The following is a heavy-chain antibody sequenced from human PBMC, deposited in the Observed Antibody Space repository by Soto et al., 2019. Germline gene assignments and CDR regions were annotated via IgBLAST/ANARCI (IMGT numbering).Heavy chain of an antibody. D-gene: IGHD5-12*01. J-gene: IGHJ6*02. CDR2: IIPIFGTA. CDR1: GGTFSSYA. Sequence: SVKVSCKASGGTFSSYAISWVRQAPGQGLEWMGGIIPIFGTANYAQKFQGRVTITGDESTSTAYMELSSLRSEDTAVYYCARTMRIVATISGGYYYYGMDVWGQGTTVTVSS. V-gene: IGHV1-69*13. CDR3: ARTMRIVATISGGYYYYGMDV.